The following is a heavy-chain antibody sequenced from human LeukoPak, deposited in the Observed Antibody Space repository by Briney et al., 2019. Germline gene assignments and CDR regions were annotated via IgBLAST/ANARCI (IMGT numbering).Heavy chain of an antibody. CDR2: IIPILGIA. Sequence: GASVKVSCKASGGTFSSYAISRVRQAPGQGLEWMGRIIPILGIANYAQKFQGRVTITADKSTSTAYMELSSLRSEDTAVYYCARAEDRYYDSSGYSLDYWGQGTLVTVSS. V-gene: IGHV1-69*04. CDR1: GGTFSSYA. J-gene: IGHJ4*02. CDR3: ARAEDRYYDSSGYSLDY. D-gene: IGHD3-22*01.